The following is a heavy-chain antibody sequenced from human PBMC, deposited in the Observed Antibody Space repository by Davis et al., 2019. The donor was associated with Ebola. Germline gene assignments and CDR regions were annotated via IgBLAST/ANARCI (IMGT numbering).Heavy chain of an antibody. V-gene: IGHV3-30-3*01. D-gene: IGHD1-26*01. J-gene: IGHJ4*02. CDR2: ISYDGSNK. CDR3: ARDGADSFDY. Sequence: GESLKISCAASGFTFSSYAMHWVRQAPGKGLEWVAVISYDGSNKYYADSVKGRFTISRDNAKNSLYLQMNSLRAEDTAVYYCARDGADSFDYWGQGTLVTVSS. CDR1: GFTFSSYA.